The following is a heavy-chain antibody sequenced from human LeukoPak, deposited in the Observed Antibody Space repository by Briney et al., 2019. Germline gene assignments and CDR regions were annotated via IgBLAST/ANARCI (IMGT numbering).Heavy chain of an antibody. D-gene: IGHD3-10*01. Sequence: GGSLRLSCAASGFTFDDYGMSWVRQAPGKGLEWVSGINWNGGGTGYADSVKGRFTISRDNAKNSLYLQINSLRAEDAALYYCARDRGIYGSGSYGSSYYFDYWGQGTLVTVSS. CDR2: INWNGGGT. CDR3: ARDRGIYGSGSYGSSYYFDY. CDR1: GFTFDDYG. J-gene: IGHJ4*02. V-gene: IGHV3-20*04.